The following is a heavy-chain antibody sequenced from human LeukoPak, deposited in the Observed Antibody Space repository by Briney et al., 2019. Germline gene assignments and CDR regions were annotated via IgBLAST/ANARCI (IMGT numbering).Heavy chain of an antibody. CDR2: INWNGGST. Sequence: GGSLRLPCAASGFTFDDYGMSWVRQAPGKGLEWVSGINWNGGSTGYADSVKGRFTISRDNAKNSLYLQMNSLRAEDTALYHCARESYPHYFDYWGQGTLVTVSS. CDR3: ARESYPHYFDY. D-gene: IGHD3-16*02. V-gene: IGHV3-20*01. CDR1: GFTFDDYG. J-gene: IGHJ4*02.